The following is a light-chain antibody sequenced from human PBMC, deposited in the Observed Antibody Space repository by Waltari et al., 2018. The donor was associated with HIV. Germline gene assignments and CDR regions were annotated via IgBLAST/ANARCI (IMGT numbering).Light chain of an antibody. Sequence: SYELTQPPSVSVSPGQTARVTCSGDALPKRYAYWYQQRPGQAPVLLIFRDTERHSGIPERFSSSSSGTTGTLTSRAVQAEDEADYYCQSTDSSGVYWVFGGGTTLTVL. V-gene: IGLV3-25*03. J-gene: IGLJ3*02. CDR3: QSTDSSGVYWV. CDR1: ALPKRY. CDR2: RDT.